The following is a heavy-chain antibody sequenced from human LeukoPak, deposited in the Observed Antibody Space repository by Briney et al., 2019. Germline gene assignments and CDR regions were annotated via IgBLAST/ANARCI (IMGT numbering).Heavy chain of an antibody. J-gene: IGHJ3*02. Sequence: GGSLRLSCAASGFTVSSNYMSWVRQAPGKGLEWVPVIYSGGSTHYADSVKGRFTISRDNSKNTLYLQMNSLRAGDTAVYYCARVKRGLGHDAFDIWGQGTMVTVSS. CDR2: IYSGGST. V-gene: IGHV3-66*01. CDR3: ARVKRGLGHDAFDI. CDR1: GFTVSSNY.